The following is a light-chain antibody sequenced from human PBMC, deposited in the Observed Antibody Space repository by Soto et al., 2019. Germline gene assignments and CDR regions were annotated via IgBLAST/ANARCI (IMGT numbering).Light chain of an antibody. Sequence: EIVLTQSPGTLSLSPGERATLSCRASQSVSSSYLAWYQQKPGQAPRLLIYGASSRATGIPDRFSGSGSGTXXXXXXXXXEPEEXAXXYCQXYGSSPPFTFGPGTKVDIK. CDR3: QXYGSSPPFT. CDR1: QSVSSSY. V-gene: IGKV3-20*01. J-gene: IGKJ3*01. CDR2: GAS.